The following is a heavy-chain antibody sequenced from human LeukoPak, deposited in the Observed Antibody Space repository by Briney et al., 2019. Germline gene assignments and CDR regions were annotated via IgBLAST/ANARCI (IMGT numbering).Heavy chain of an antibody. Sequence: GGSLRLSCGASGSSFSEYWMSWVRQAPGKGLEWVANIKYDGSDKNYVESVKGLFIISRDNAEKAVYLQMNSLRVDDTAVYYCARGAEWRDYWGQGTLVTVSS. CDR3: ARGAEWRDY. J-gene: IGHJ4*02. CDR1: GSSFSEYW. D-gene: IGHD3-3*01. V-gene: IGHV3-7*01. CDR2: IKYDGSDK.